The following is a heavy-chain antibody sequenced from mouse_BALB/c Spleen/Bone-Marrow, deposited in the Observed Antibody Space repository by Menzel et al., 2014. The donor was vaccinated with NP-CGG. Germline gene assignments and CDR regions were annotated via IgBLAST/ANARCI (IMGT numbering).Heavy chain of an antibody. CDR3: ARHGYYGSRAMDY. D-gene: IGHD1-1*01. V-gene: IGHV5-12-2*01. Sequence: EVQGVESGGGLVQPGGSLKLSCAASGFTFSSYTMSWVRLTPEKRLEWVAYISNGGGSTYYPDTVKGRFTISRDNAKNTLYLQMSSLKSEDTAMYYCARHGYYGSRAMDYWGQGTSVTVSS. CDR1: GFTFSSYT. J-gene: IGHJ4*01. CDR2: ISNGGGST.